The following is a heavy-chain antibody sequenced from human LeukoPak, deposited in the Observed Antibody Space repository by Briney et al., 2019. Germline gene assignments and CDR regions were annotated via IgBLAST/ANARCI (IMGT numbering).Heavy chain of an antibody. J-gene: IGHJ4*02. CDR1: GFTFARYA. CDR3: AKDAKHIVVVTAIWYYFDY. D-gene: IGHD2-21*02. Sequence: PGGSLRLSCAASGFTFARYAMSWVRQAPGKGLEWVSSISSSSSYIYYADSVKGRFTISRDNSKNTLYLQMNSLRAEDTAVYYCAKDAKHIVVVTAIWYYFDYWGQGTLVTVSS. V-gene: IGHV3-21*01. CDR2: ISSSSSYI.